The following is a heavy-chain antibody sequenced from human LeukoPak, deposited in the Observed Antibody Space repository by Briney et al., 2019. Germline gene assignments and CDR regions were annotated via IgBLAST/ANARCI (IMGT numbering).Heavy chain of an antibody. D-gene: IGHD3-9*01. V-gene: IGHV3-9*01. CDR1: GFTFDVYA. J-gene: IGHJ5*02. Sequence: GGSVRLLCAAAGFTFDVYAMHWVRQAPGKGLEWVSCIRWNSANIGYADSVKGRFTIYRDNAKNSMYLQMHTLRAEDTASYFCAKGLICDILTGYCCFDPWGQGTLVTVSS. CDR3: AKGLICDILTGYCCFDP. CDR2: IRWNSANI.